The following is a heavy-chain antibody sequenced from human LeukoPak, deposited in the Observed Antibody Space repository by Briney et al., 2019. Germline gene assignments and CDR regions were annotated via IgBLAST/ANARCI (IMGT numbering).Heavy chain of an antibody. J-gene: IGHJ4*02. Sequence: PGGSLRLSCAASGFTFSSYSMNWVRQAPGKGLEWVSSISSSSSYIYYADSVKGRFTISRDNAKNSLYLQMNSLRAEDTAVYYCARDRGSSWYLGILHWGQGTLVTVSS. CDR3: ARDRGSSWYLGILH. D-gene: IGHD6-13*01. V-gene: IGHV3-21*01. CDR1: GFTFSSYS. CDR2: ISSSSSYI.